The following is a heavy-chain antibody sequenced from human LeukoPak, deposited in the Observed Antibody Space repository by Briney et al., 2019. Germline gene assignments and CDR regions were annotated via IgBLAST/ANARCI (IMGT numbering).Heavy chain of an antibody. CDR1: GFTFSNYA. CDR3: ARPRLEYCSGGSCFDAFDI. J-gene: IGHJ3*02. D-gene: IGHD2-15*01. CDR2: IRGSGGST. Sequence: GGSLRLSCAASGFTFSNYAMSWVRQAPGKGLEWVSAIRGSGGSTYYADSVKGRFTISRDNSKNTLYLQMSSLRPEDTAIYSCARPRLEYCSGGSCFDAFDIWGQGTMVTVSS. V-gene: IGHV3-23*01.